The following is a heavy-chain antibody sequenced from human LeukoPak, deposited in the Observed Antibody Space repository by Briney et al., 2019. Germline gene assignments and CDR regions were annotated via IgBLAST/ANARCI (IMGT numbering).Heavy chain of an antibody. CDR2: INHRGST. D-gene: IGHD1-26*01. CDR3: ASARELPSLDPTGDY. Sequence: GSLRLSCAASGFTFSDYYMSWIRQPPGKGLEWIGEINHRGSTNYNPSLKSRVTISVDTSKNQFSLKLSSVTAADTAVYYCASARELPSLDPTGDYWGQGTLVTVSS. V-gene: IGHV4-34*01. CDR1: GFTFSDYY. J-gene: IGHJ4*02.